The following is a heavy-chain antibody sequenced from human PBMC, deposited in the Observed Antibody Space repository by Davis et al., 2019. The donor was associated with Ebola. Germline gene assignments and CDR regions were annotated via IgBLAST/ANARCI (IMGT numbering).Heavy chain of an antibody. D-gene: IGHD5-18*01. J-gene: IGHJ6*02. V-gene: IGHV6-1*01. CDR3: TRGWLRGGMDV. Sequence: HSQTLSLTRAISGDSVFGKSGAWNWIRQSPSRGLEWLGRTYYTSKWFNDYAVSVKSRITINPDTSKNQFSLQLNSVTPEDTAVYYCTRGWLRGGMDVWGEGTTVTV. CDR2: TYYTSKWFN. CDR1: GDSVFGKSGA.